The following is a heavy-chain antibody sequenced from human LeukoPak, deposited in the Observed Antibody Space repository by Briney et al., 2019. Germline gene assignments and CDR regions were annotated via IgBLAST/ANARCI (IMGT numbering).Heavy chain of an antibody. J-gene: IGHJ3*02. CDR2: INHSGST. CDR3: ARFPVWELLYARADAFDI. CDR1: SGSISTSNYY. V-gene: IGHV4-39*07. D-gene: IGHD1-26*01. Sequence: PSETLSLTCTVSSGSISTSNYYWGWVRQPPGKGLEWIGEINHSGSTNYNPSLKSRVTISVDTSKNQFSLKLSSVTAADTAVYYCARFPVWELLYARADAFDIWDQGTMVTVSS.